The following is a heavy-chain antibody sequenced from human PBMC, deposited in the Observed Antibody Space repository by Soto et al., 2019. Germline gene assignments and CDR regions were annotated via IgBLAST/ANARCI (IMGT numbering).Heavy chain of an antibody. Sequence: SETLSLTRTVSGGSISSGGYYWSWIRQHPGKGLEWIGYIYYSGSTYYNPSLKSRVTISVDTSKNQFSLKLSSVTAADTAVYYCARDRDPYYYGSGSYPGIWGQGTLVTVSS. CDR2: IYYSGST. CDR3: ARDRDPYYYGSGSYPGI. V-gene: IGHV4-31*03. D-gene: IGHD3-10*01. J-gene: IGHJ4*02. CDR1: GGSISSGGYY.